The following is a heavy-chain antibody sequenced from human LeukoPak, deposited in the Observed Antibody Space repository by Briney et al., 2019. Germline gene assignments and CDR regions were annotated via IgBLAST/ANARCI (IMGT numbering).Heavy chain of an antibody. Sequence: QPGRAPGISFETPGVPLRGYSMHLVRPAPGKGLGGVALISFNGNSQYYADSVKGRFTISRDNSKNTLFLQMSGLRPDDSAVYYCSSAAAGQPDYWGQGTLVTVSS. J-gene: IGHJ4*02. CDR3: SSAAAGQPDY. D-gene: IGHD6-25*01. V-gene: IGHV3-30-3*01. CDR1: GVPLRGYS. CDR2: ISFNGNSQ.